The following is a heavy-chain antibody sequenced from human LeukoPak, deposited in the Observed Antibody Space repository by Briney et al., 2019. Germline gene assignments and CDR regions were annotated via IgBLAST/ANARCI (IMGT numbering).Heavy chain of an antibody. CDR3: ASLGGGSGSSHNPLVDH. J-gene: IGHJ4*02. D-gene: IGHD3-10*01. V-gene: IGHV3-21*01. CDR1: GFTFNNYV. CDR2: VSGGSDYI. Sequence: GGSLRLSCVTSGFTFNNYVMAWVRQAPGKGLEWVSSVSGGSDYIYYADSVKGRFTISRDNAFNSLYLQMNSLRAEDTAVYYCASLGGGSGSSHNPLVDHWGQGTLVTVSS.